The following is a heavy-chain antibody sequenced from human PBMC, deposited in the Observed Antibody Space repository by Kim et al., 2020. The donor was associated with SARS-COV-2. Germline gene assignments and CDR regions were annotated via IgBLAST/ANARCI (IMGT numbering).Heavy chain of an antibody. D-gene: IGHD3-10*01. J-gene: IGHJ3*02. CDR2: IKQDGSEK. CDR3: ARDLGLWFGEFRDAFDI. CDR1: GFTFSSYW. V-gene: IGHV3-7*03. Sequence: GGSLRLSCAASGFTFSSYWMSWVRQAPGKGLEWVANIKQDGSEKYYVDSVKGRFTISRDNAKNSLYLQMNSLRAEDTAVYYCARDLGLWFGEFRDAFDIWGQGTMVTVSS.